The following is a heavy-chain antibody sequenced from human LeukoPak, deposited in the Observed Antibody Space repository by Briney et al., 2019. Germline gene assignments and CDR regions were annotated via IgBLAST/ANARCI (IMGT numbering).Heavy chain of an antibody. Sequence: GGSLRLSCAASGFTFSDYYMSWIRQAPGKGLEWVSYISSSSSYTTYADSVKGRFTISRDNAKNSLYLQMNSLRAEDTAVYCCARYCSSTTCYDYWGQGTLVTVSS. CDR1: GFTFSDYY. V-gene: IGHV3-11*03. CDR2: ISSSSSYT. CDR3: ARYCSSTTCYDY. J-gene: IGHJ4*02. D-gene: IGHD2-2*01.